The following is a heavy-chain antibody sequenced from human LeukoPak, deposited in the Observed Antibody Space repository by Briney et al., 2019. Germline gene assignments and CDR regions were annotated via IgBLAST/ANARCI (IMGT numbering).Heavy chain of an antibody. CDR2: INPNSGGT. CDR3: ARGTPRYYYDSSGYAPMSY. J-gene: IGHJ4*02. Sequence: GASVKVSCKASGYTFTGYYMHWVRQAPGQGLEWMGWINPNSGGTNYAQKFQGRVTMTRDTSISTAYMELSRLRSDDTAVYYCARGTPRYYYDSSGYAPMSYWGQGTLVTVSS. CDR1: GYTFTGYY. V-gene: IGHV1-2*02. D-gene: IGHD3-22*01.